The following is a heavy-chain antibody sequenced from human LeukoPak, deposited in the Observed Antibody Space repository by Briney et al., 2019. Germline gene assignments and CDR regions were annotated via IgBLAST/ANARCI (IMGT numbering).Heavy chain of an antibody. CDR2: ISSSGSTI. CDR1: GFTFSDYY. D-gene: IGHD2-15*01. V-gene: IGHV3-11*04. Sequence: GGSLRLSCAASGFTFSDYYMSWIRQAPGKGLEWVSYISSSGSTIYYADSVKGRFTISRDNSKNTLYLQMNSLRAEDTAVYYCARGYCSGGSCWFDPWGQGTLVTVSS. CDR3: ARGYCSGGSCWFDP. J-gene: IGHJ5*02.